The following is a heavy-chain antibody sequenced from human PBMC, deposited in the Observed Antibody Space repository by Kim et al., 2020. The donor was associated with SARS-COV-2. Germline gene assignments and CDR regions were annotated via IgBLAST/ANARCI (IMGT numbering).Heavy chain of an antibody. CDR3: ARSPLIAAAGTGLGY. J-gene: IGHJ4*02. V-gene: IGHV3-7*01. CDR2: IKQDGSEK. CDR1: GFTFSSYW. Sequence: GGSLRLSCAASGFTFSSYWMSWVRQAPGKGLEWVANIKQDGSEKYYVDSVKGRFTISRDNAKNSLYLQMNSLRAEDTAVYYCARSPLIAAAGTGLGYWGQGTLVTVSS. D-gene: IGHD6-13*01.